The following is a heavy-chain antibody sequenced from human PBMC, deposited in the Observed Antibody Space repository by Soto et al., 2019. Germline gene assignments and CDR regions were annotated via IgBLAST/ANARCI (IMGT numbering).Heavy chain of an antibody. CDR3: ARRRGPHDY. J-gene: IGHJ4*02. CDR2: IFYSGIT. CDR1: GGSISSYY. V-gene: IGHV4-59*01. Sequence: QVQLQESGPGLVKPSETLSLTCTVSGGSISSYYWSWIRQPPGKGLEWIGCIFYSGITNYNPSLKSRVTSSVDTSKNQFSLKLSSVTAADTAVDYCARRRGPHDYWGQGTLVTVSS.